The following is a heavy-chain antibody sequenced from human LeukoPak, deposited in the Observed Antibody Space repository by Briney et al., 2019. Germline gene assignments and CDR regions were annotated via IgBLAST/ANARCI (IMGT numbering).Heavy chain of an antibody. CDR1: GYIFDIYA. CDR3: ARDIRIAAWTWFDP. J-gene: IGHJ5*02. D-gene: IGHD1-1*01. V-gene: IGHV7-4-1*02. CDR2: INTNTGNP. Sequence: ASVKVSCKASGYIFDIYAMIWVRQAPGQGLELMGWINTNTGNPTYAQGFTGRFVFSLDTSVSTAYLQISSLKAEDTAVYYCARDIRIAAWTWFDPWGQGTLVTVSS.